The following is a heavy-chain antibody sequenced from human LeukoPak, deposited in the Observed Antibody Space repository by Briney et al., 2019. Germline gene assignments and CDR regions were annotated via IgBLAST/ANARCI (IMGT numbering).Heavy chain of an antibody. V-gene: IGHV3-30*02. CDR1: GFTFSSYG. D-gene: IGHD5-18*01. J-gene: IGHJ4*02. CDR2: IRYDGSNK. Sequence: PGGSLRLSCAASGFTFSSYGMHWVRQAPGKGLEWVAFIRYDGSNKYYADSVKGRFTISRDDSKNTLYLQMDSLRAEDTAVYYCAKAIVGYSYGQANYWGQGTLVTVSS. CDR3: AKAIVGYSYGQANY.